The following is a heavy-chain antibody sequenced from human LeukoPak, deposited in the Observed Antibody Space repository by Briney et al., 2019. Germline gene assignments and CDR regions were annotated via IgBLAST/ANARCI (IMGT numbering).Heavy chain of an antibody. D-gene: IGHD5-12*01. V-gene: IGHV3-21*01. CDR2: ISSSSSYI. Sequence: GGSLRLSCAASGFTFSSYSMNWVRQAPGKGLEWVSSISSSSSYIYYADSVKGRFTISRDNAKNSLYLQMNSLRAEDTAVYYCARSIVATEYMDVWGKGTTVTVSS. CDR1: GFTFSSYS. J-gene: IGHJ6*03. CDR3: ARSIVATEYMDV.